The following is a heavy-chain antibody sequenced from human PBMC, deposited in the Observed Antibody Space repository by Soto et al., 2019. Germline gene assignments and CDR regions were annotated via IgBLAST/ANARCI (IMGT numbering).Heavy chain of an antibody. V-gene: IGHV3-23*01. D-gene: IGHD3-3*01. CDR2: ISGSGGST. CDR3: AKDPITIFGVVPDFDY. CDR1: GFTFSSYA. Sequence: GGSLRLSCAASGFTFSSYAMSWVRQAPGKGLEWVSAISGSGGSTYCADSVKGRFTISRDNSKNTLYLQMNSPRAEDTAVYYCAKDPITIFGVVPDFDYWGQGTLVTVSS. J-gene: IGHJ4*02.